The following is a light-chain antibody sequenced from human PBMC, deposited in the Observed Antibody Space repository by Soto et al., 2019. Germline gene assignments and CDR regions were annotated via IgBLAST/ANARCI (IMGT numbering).Light chain of an antibody. Sequence: SVMTQPPSVSSAPGQKVTISCSGSSSNIGGNSVSWYQQLPGTAPKLLIYYDNTRPSGITDRLSGSKSGTSTTLGITGFQTGDEADYYCGSWDSSLSAYVFGTGTKVTVL. CDR2: YDN. CDR1: SSNIGGNS. V-gene: IGLV1-51*01. J-gene: IGLJ1*01. CDR3: GSWDSSLSAYV.